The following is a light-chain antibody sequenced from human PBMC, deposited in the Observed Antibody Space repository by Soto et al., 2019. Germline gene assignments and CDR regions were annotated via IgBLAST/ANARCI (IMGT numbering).Light chain of an antibody. CDR2: QDS. V-gene: IGLV3-1*01. Sequence: SYELTQPPSVSVSPGQTASITCSGDKLGDKYACWYQQKPGQSPVLVIYQDSKRPSGIPERFSGSNSGNIATLTISGTQAMDEADYYCQAWDSSISFGGGTKVNVL. J-gene: IGLJ2*01. CDR1: KLGDKY. CDR3: QAWDSSIS.